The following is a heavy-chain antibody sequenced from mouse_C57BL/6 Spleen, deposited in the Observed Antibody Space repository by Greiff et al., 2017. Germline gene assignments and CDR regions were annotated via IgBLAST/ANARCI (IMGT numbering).Heavy chain of an antibody. CDR1: GFNIKDYY. V-gene: IGHV14-1*01. J-gene: IGHJ2*01. Sequence: VQLQQSGAELVRPGASVKLSCTASGFNIKDYYMHWVKQRPEQGLEWIGRIDPEDGDTEYAPKFQGKATMTAETSSNTAYLQLSSLTSEDTAVYYCATYRRGYFDYWGQGTTLTVSS. CDR2: IDPEDGDT. CDR3: ATYRRGYFDY.